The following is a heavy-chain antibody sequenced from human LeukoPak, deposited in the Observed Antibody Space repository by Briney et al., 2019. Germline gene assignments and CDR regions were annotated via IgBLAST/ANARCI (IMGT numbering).Heavy chain of an antibody. D-gene: IGHD3-22*01. V-gene: IGHV3-66*01. J-gene: IGHJ5*02. Sequence: GGSLRLSCAASGFTVSNNYMSWVRQAPGKGLEWVSLIYSGGSTYYADSVKGRFTISRDNSKNTLNLQMNSLRAEDTAVYYCARDLGQYYDTSDNWFDPWGQGTLVTVSS. CDR2: IYSGGST. CDR1: GFTVSNNY. CDR3: ARDLGQYYDTSDNWFDP.